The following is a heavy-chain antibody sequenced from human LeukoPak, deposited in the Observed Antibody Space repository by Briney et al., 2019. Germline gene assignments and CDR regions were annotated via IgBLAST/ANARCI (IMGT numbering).Heavy chain of an antibody. Sequence: GGSLRLSCAASGFIFRNYNINWVRQAPGKGLEWVSYISRSGSTIYYADSVRGRFTLSRDNARNSVYLQMDNLRAEDTAVYYCSRLEGSGASNWFDPWGPGTLVTVSS. CDR2: ISRSGSTI. CDR3: SRLEGSGASNWFDP. V-gene: IGHV3-48*04. CDR1: GFIFRNYN. D-gene: IGHD3-10*01. J-gene: IGHJ5*02.